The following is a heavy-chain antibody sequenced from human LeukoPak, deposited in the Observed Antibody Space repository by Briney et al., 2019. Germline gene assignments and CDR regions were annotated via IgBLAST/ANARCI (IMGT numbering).Heavy chain of an antibody. CDR1: GYTFTSYG. CDR2: IIPIFGTA. D-gene: IGHD6-19*01. J-gene: IGHJ4*02. Sequence: SVKVSCKASGYTFTSYGISWVRQAPGQGLEWMGGIIPIFGTANYAQKFQGRVTITADKSTSTAYMELSSLRSEDTAVYYCAMGVGAPENLAVAADFDYWGQGTLVTVSS. CDR3: AMGVGAPENLAVAADFDY. V-gene: IGHV1-69*06.